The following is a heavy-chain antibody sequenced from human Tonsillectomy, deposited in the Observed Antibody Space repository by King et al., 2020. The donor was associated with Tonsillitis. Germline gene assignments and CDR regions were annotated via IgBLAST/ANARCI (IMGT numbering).Heavy chain of an antibody. Sequence: EVQLVESGGGLVQPGGSLRLSCADSGFTFTHYAMTWVRQAPGKGLEWVSLISDTGGDTFYTDSVKGRFTISRDNYKNTLYLQMNSLRPEDTAVYYCAKVVRQFDTSGYTRRNYSYGMDVWGQGTPVTVSS. D-gene: IGHD3-22*01. V-gene: IGHV3-23*04. CDR2: ISDTGGDT. J-gene: IGHJ6*02. CDR1: GFTFTHYA. CDR3: AKVVRQFDTSGYTRRNYSYGMDV.